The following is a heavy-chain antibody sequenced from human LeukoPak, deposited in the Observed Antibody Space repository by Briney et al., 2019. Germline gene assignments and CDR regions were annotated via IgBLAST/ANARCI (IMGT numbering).Heavy chain of an antibody. D-gene: IGHD4/OR15-4a*01. CDR2: IKQDGSEK. Sequence: GGSLILSCAASGFIFSSYWMSWVRQAPGKGLEWVANIKQDGSEKYYVDSVKGRFTISRDNAKNSLYLQMNSLRAEDTAVYYCARRAGAYSHPYDYWGQGTLVTVSS. CDR3: ARRAGAYSHPYDY. CDR1: GFIFSSYW. J-gene: IGHJ4*02. V-gene: IGHV3-7*03.